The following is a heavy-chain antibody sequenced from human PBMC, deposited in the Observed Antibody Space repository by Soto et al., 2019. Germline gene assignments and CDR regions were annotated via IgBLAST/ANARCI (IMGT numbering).Heavy chain of an antibody. J-gene: IGHJ6*02. CDR1: GGSISSSSYY. Sequence: ASETLSLTCTVSGGSISSSSYYWGWIRQPPGKGLEWIGSIYYSGSTYYNPSLKSRVTISVDTSKNQFSLKLSSVTAADTAVYYCARHLGSGSYYNARRSYYYYGMDVWGQGTTVTVSS. CDR3: ARHLGSGSYYNARRSYYYYGMDV. D-gene: IGHD3-10*01. V-gene: IGHV4-39*01. CDR2: IYYSGST.